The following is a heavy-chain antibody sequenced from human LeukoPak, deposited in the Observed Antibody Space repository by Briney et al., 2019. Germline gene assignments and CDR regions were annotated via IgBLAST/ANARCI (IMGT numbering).Heavy chain of an antibody. D-gene: IGHD2-8*01. Sequence: PGGSLRLSCAASGFTFSSYSMNWVRQAPGKGLEWVSYISSSSSTIYYADSVKGRFTISRDNAKNSLYLRMNSLRAEDTAVYYCAKGGSYCTNGVCLLTFDYWGQGTLVTVSS. J-gene: IGHJ4*02. CDR2: ISSSSSTI. CDR3: AKGGSYCTNGVCLLTFDY. CDR1: GFTFSSYS. V-gene: IGHV3-48*04.